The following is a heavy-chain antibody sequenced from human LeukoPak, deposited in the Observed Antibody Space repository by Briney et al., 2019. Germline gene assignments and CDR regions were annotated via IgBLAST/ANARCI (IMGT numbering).Heavy chain of an antibody. CDR1: GGTFSSYA. CDR2: IIPIFGTA. J-gene: IGHJ4*02. D-gene: IGHD4-17*01. CDR3: ARGVYGDYGIPPYYFDY. Sequence: SVKVSCKASGGTFSSYAISWVRQAPGQGLEWMEGIIPIFGTANYAQKFQGRVTITADESTSTAYMELSSLRSEDTAVYYCARGVYGDYGIPPYYFDYWGQGTLVTVSS. V-gene: IGHV1-69*13.